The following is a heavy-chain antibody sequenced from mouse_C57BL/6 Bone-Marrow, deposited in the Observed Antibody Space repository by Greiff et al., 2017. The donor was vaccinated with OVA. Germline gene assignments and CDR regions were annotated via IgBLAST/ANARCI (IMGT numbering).Heavy chain of an antibody. D-gene: IGHD2-4*01. CDR2: INPNNGGT. CDR3: ARRLIYYDYDYYAMDY. Sequence: VQLQQSGPELVKPGASVKIPCKASGYTFTDYNMDWVKPSHGKSLEWIGDINPNNGGTIYNQKFKGKATLTVDKSSSTAYMELRSLTSDDTAVYYCARRLIYYDYDYYAMDYWGQGTSVTVSS. CDR1: GYTFTDYN. V-gene: IGHV1-18*01. J-gene: IGHJ4*01.